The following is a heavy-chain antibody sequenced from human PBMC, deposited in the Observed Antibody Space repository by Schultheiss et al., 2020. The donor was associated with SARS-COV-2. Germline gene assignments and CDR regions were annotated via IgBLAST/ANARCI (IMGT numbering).Heavy chain of an antibody. CDR3: ARDITIFGVVMGGMDV. D-gene: IGHD3-3*01. Sequence: ASVKVSCKASGYTFTNYDISWERHAPGQGLEWMGWISAYNVNTNYAKKLQGRVTMTTDTSTSTAYMVLMSLRSEDTAVCYCARDITIFGVVMGGMDVWGQRATVTVSS. J-gene: IGHJ6*02. CDR2: ISAYNVNT. CDR1: GYTFTNYD. V-gene: IGHV1-18*04.